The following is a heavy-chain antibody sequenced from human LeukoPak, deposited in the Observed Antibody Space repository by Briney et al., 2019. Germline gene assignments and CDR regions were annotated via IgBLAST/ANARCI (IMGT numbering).Heavy chain of an antibody. CDR2: INPSSGGT. Sequence: GASVKVSCKASGYTFTGYYMHWVRQAPGQGLEWMGWINPSSGGTNYAQKFQGRVTMTRDTSISTAYMELSRLRSDDTAVYYCARDMDIVVVPAAYIDGIFDPWGQGTLVTVSS. J-gene: IGHJ5*02. D-gene: IGHD2-2*03. CDR3: ARDMDIVVVPAAYIDGIFDP. CDR1: GYTFTGYY. V-gene: IGHV1-2*02.